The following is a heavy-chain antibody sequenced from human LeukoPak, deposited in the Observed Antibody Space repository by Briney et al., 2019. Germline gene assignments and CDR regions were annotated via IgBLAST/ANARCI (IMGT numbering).Heavy chain of an antibody. CDR1: GGSISNYY. V-gene: IGHV4-59*01. D-gene: IGHD5/OR15-5a*01. Sequence: KSSETLSLTCTVSGGSISNYYWSWIRQPPGKGLEWIGYIYYSGSTNYNPSLKSRVTISVDTSKNQFSLKLSSVTAADTAVYYCARGTSKDKYYYYYMDVWGKGTTVTVSS. CDR2: IYYSGST. CDR3: ARGTSKDKYYYYYMDV. J-gene: IGHJ6*03.